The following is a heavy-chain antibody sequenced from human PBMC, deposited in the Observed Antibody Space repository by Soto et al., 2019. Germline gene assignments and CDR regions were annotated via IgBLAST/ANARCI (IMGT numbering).Heavy chain of an antibody. CDR2: INHSGST. V-gene: IGHV4-34*01. J-gene: IGHJ4*02. CDR3: ARNVLLWFGELSNFDY. CDR1: GGSFSGYY. D-gene: IGHD3-10*01. Sequence: QVQLQQWGAGLLKPSETLSLTCAVYGGSFSGYYWSWIRQPPGKGLEWIGEINHSGSTNYNPSLKSRVTISVDTSKNQFSLKLSSVTAADTAVYYCARNVLLWFGELSNFDYWGQGTLVTVSS.